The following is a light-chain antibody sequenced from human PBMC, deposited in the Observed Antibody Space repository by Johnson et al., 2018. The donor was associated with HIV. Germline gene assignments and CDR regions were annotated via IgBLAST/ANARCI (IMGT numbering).Light chain of an antibody. CDR1: SSNIGSNY. CDR2: DNT. V-gene: IGLV1-51*01. J-gene: IGLJ1*01. Sequence: QSVLTQPPSVSAAPGQRVTISCSGSSSNIGSNYVSWYQQVPGTAPKLLIYDNTKRPSGIPDRFSGSKSGTSATLGITGLQTGDEADDYCGTWDSSLRTGFFGSGSKVTVL. CDR3: GTWDSSLRTGF.